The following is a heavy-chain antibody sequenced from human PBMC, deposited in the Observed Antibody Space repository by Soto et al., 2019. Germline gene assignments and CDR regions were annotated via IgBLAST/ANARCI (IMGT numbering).Heavy chain of an antibody. CDR2: ISYDGNTK. D-gene: IGHD5-12*01. V-gene: IGHV3-30*03. Sequence: QVQLVESDGGVVQPGRSLRLSCAASGFTFSNFGMHWVRQAPVKGLEWVAVISYDGNTKYYADSVKGRFTISRDNSKNTLYLQMDSLRVEDTAVYYCTSQVATGDWGQGTLVTVSS. CDR1: GFTFSNFG. CDR3: TSQVATGD. J-gene: IGHJ4*02.